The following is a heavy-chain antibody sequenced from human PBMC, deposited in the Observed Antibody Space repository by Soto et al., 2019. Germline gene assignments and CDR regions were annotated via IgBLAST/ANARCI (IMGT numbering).Heavy chain of an antibody. CDR3: AKEWDIVVVPAAIRDY. D-gene: IGHD2-2*01. CDR2: ISGSGGST. J-gene: IGHJ4*02. CDR1: GFTFSSYA. Sequence: EVQLLESGGGLVQPGGSLRLSCAASGFTFSSYAMSWVRQAPGKGLEWVSAISGSGGSTYYADSVKGRFTISRDNSKNTLYLQMNSLRAEDMAVYYCAKEWDIVVVPAAIRDYWGQGTLVTVSS. V-gene: IGHV3-23*01.